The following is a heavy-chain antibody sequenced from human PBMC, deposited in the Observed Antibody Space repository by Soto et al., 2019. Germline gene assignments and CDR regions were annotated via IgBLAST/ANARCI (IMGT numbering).Heavy chain of an antibody. CDR1: GSPLSNFA. CDR2: ISGSGGST. CDR3: AKDQGSSWYEIDY. Sequence: EVQLLESGGGLVQPGGSLRLPFEALGSPLSNFALTWVGRPQGKGLEWVSTISGSGGSTYYADSVKGRFTISRDNSKNTLYLQMNSLRAEDTAVYYCAKDQGSSWYEIDYWGQGTLVTVSS. D-gene: IGHD6-13*01. V-gene: IGHV3-23*01. J-gene: IGHJ4*02.